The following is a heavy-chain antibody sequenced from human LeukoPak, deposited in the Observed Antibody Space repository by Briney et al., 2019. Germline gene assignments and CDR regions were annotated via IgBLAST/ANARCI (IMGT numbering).Heavy chain of an antibody. V-gene: IGHV3-30*18. CDR1: GFTFSCYG. D-gene: IGHD2-15*01. CDR2: ISYDGSNK. Sequence: GMSLRLSCAASGFTFSCYGMHWVRQAPGKGLEWVAVISYDGSNKYYADSVKGRFTISRDNSKNTLYLQMNSLRAEDTAVYYCAKDLVRDCSGGSCYGIDYWGQGTLVTVSS. J-gene: IGHJ4*02. CDR3: AKDLVRDCSGGSCYGIDY.